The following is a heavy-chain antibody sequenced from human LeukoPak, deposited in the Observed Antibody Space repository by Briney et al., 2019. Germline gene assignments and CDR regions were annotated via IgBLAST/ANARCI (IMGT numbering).Heavy chain of an antibody. Sequence: GGSLRLSCAASGFTFSNAWMSWVRQAPGKGLEWVGRIKSKTDGGTTDYAAPVKGRFTISRDDSKNTLYLQMNSLKTEDTAVYYCTTGGTIFGVVIMRYFQHWGQGTLVTVSS. CDR3: TTGGTIFGVVIMRYFQH. V-gene: IGHV3-15*01. CDR2: IKSKTDGGTT. D-gene: IGHD3-3*01. J-gene: IGHJ1*01. CDR1: GFTFSNAW.